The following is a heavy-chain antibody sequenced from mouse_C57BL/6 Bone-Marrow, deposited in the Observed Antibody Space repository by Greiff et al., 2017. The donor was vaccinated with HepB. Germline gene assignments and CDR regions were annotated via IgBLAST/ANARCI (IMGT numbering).Heavy chain of an antibody. CDR1: GYSITSCYY. J-gene: IGHJ2*01. CDR3: ARDCYDGYFPGY. CDR2: ISYDGST. D-gene: IGHD2-3*01. Sequence: EVKLQESGPGLVKPSQSLSLSCSVTGYSITSCYYWNWIRQLPGNQLEWMGYISYDGSTNYNQTLKNLISITLDTSKNQFFLKLNSVTTEDTAPYYCARDCYDGYFPGYWGQGPTLTVAS. V-gene: IGHV3-6*01.